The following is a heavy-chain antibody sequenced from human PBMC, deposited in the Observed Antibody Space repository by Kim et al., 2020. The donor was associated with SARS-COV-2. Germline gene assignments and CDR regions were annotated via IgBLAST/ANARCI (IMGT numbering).Heavy chain of an antibody. D-gene: IGHD4-4*01. J-gene: IGHJ4*02. V-gene: IGHV5-51*01. CDR3: ARHDYSNYVRDY. Sequence: RDRPSFQGQVTISADKSISTAYLQWSSLKASDTAMYYCARHDYSNYVRDYWGQGTLVTVSS.